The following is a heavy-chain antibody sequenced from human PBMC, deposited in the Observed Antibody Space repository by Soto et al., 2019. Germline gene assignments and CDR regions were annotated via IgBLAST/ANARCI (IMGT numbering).Heavy chain of an antibody. CDR2: IGGAGNDI. Sequence: EMQVLESGGGLVQPGGSLRLPCAASGFAFSNFHMNWVRRAPGKGLQWVATIGGAGNDIHYADSVEGRFTVSRDNSKNTLHLQMDGLRDEDTAIYYCAKRFSDAWEAGMDVWGQGTTVTVSS. CDR3: AKRFSDAWEAGMDV. D-gene: IGHD1-26*01. V-gene: IGHV3-23*01. J-gene: IGHJ6*02. CDR1: GFAFSNFH.